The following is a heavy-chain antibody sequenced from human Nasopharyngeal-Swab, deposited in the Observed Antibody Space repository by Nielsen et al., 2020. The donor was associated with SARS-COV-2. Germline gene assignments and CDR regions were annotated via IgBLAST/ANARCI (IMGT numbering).Heavy chain of an antibody. V-gene: IGHV1-69*06. CDR3: ARGAYSSRLGAFDI. CDR2: IIPIFGTA. CDR1: GGNFSSYA. Sequence: SVKVSCKASGGNFSSYAISWVRQAPGQGLEWMGGIIPIFGTANYEQKFQGRVTITADKSTSTAYMELSSLRSEDTAVYYCARGAYSSRLGAFDIWGQGTMVTVSS. D-gene: IGHD6-13*01. J-gene: IGHJ3*02.